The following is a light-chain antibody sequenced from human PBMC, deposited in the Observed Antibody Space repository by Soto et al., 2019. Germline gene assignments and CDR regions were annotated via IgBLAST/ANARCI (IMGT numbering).Light chain of an antibody. CDR1: QSVSGN. CDR3: QQYNNWPPIT. V-gene: IGKV3-15*01. J-gene: IGKJ3*01. CDR2: AAS. Sequence: EIVMTQSPATLSVSPGERATLSCRASQSVSGNLAWYQQKPGQAPRLLIYAASTRATGIPARFSGSGSGTEFTLTISSMQTEDFAVYYCQQYNNWPPITFGPGTKVDIK.